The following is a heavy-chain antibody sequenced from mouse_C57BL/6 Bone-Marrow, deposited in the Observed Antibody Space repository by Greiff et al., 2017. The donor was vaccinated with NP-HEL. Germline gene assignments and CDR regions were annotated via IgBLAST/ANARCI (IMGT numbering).Heavy chain of an antibody. CDR1: GYTFTDYY. D-gene: IGHD1-1*01. CDR3: ARTRCPTGAWFAY. V-gene: IGHV1-75*01. Sequence: QVQLQQSGPELVKPGASVKISCKASGYTFTDYYINWVKQRPGQGLEWIGWIFPGSGSTYYNEKFKGKATLTVDKSSSTAYMLLSRLTSEDSAVYFWARTRCPTGAWFAYWGQGTRVTGSA. J-gene: IGHJ3*01. CDR2: IFPGSGST.